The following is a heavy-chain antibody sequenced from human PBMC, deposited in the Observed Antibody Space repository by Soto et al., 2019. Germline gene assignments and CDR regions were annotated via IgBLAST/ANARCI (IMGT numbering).Heavy chain of an antibody. V-gene: IGHV3-21*01. D-gene: IGHD3-3*01. CDR1: GFTFSSYS. CDR2: ISSSSSYI. CDR3: ARDKYDFWSGYSSKSGFDP. J-gene: IGHJ5*02. Sequence: EVQLVESGGGLVKPGGSLRLSCAASGFTFSSYSMNWVRQAPGKGLEWVSSISSSSSYIYYADSVKGRFTISRDNAKNSLYLQMNSLRAEDTAVYYCARDKYDFWSGYSSKSGFDPWGQGTLVTVSS.